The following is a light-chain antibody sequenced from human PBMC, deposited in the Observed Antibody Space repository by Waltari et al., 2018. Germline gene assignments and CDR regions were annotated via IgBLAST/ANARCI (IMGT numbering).Light chain of an antibody. Sequence: EIVLTQSPGTLSLSPGETAPLSCGASQSVGRSLAWYQQKPGRAPRLLLYDASSRATGIPDRFSGSGFGTDFSLTISRLEPEDFAVYYCQHYVRLPVTFGQGTKVEIK. V-gene: IGKV3-20*01. CDR3: QHYVRLPVT. CDR2: DAS. CDR1: QSVGRS. J-gene: IGKJ1*01.